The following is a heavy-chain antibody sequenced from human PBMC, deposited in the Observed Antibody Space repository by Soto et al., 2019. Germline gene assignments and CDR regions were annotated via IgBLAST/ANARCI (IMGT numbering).Heavy chain of an antibody. CDR2: IIPIFGTA. D-gene: IGHD5-12*01. V-gene: IGHV1-69*06. CDR3: ARLPVATLHGSYYYYGMDV. J-gene: IGHJ6*02. CDR1: GCTFSSYA. Sequence: GASVKVSCKASGCTFSSYAISWVRQAPGQGLEWMGGIIPIFGTANYAQKFQGRVTITADKSTSTAYMELSSLRSEDTAVYYCARLPVATLHGSYYYYGMDVWGQGTTVTVSS.